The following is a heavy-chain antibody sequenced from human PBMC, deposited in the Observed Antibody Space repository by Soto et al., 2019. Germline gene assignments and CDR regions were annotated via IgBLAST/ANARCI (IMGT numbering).Heavy chain of an antibody. V-gene: IGHV3-23*01. Sequence: EVQLLESGGGLVQPGGSLRLSCAASGFTFSSYAMSWVRQAPGKGLEWVSAISGSGGSAYYADSVKGRFTISRDNSKNTLYLQMNSLRAEDTAVYYCAKAIWFGESATDYWGQGTLVTVSS. J-gene: IGHJ4*02. D-gene: IGHD3-10*01. CDR2: ISGSGGSA. CDR1: GFTFSSYA. CDR3: AKAIWFGESATDY.